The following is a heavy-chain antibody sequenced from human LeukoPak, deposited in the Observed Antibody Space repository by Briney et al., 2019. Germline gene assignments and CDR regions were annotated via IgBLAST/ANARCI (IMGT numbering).Heavy chain of an antibody. CDR2: IYYTGNT. CDR1: GDSITNYF. J-gene: IGHJ4*02. Sequence: SETLSLTYTVSGDSITNYFWSWIRQPPGKGLEWIGCIYYTGNTNYKPSLKSRVTISVDTSTNQFSLRLRSVTAADTAVYYCARGRVAYSAYYFDYWGRGTLVTVSS. D-gene: IGHD2-15*01. V-gene: IGHV4-59*01. CDR3: ARGRVAYSAYYFDY.